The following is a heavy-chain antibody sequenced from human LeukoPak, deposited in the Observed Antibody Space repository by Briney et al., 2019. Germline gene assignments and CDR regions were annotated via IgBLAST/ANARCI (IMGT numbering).Heavy chain of an antibody. V-gene: IGHV4-34*01. D-gene: IGHD2-21*02. J-gene: IGHJ5*02. CDR3: VSRAYCGGDCIDNWFDP. Sequence: SETLSLTCAVYGGSFSGYYWSWIRQPPGKGLEWIGEINHSGSTNYNPSLKSRVTISVDTSKNQLSLKLSSVTAADTAVYYCVSRAYCGGDCIDNWFDPWGQGTLVTVSS. CDR2: INHSGST. CDR1: GGSFSGYY.